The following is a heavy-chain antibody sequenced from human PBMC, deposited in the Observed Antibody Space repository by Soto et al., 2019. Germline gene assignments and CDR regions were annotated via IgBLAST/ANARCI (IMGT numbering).Heavy chain of an antibody. CDR2: ISYDGSNK. J-gene: IGHJ4*02. CDR1: GFTFSSYG. Sequence: GGSLRLSCAASGFTFSSYGMHWVRQAPGKGLEWVAVISYDGSNKYYADSVKGRFTISRDNSKNTLYLQMNSLRAEDTAVYYCANGERDYYGSGSQTTFAFDYWGQGTLVTVSS. V-gene: IGHV3-30*18. D-gene: IGHD3-10*01. CDR3: ANGERDYYGSGSQTTFAFDY.